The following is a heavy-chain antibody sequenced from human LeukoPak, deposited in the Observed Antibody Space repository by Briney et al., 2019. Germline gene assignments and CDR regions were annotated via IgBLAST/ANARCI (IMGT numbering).Heavy chain of an antibody. D-gene: IGHD3-16*01. CDR3: ARDQRGKGHDY. CDR1: GGSISSSSYY. J-gene: IGHJ4*02. V-gene: IGHV4-39*07. CDR2: IYYSGST. Sequence: PSETLSLTCTVSGGSISSSSYYWGWIRQPPGKGLEWIGSIYYSGSTYYNPSLKSRVTISVDTSKNQFSLKLSSVTAADTAVYYCARDQRGKGHDYWGQGTLVTVSS.